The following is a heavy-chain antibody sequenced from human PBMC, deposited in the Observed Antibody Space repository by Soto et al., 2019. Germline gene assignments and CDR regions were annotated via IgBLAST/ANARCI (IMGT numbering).Heavy chain of an antibody. J-gene: IGHJ4*02. Sequence: EVQLVESGGGLVQPGGSLRLSCAASGFTFSDHYMDWVRQAPGKGLEWVGRTRNKANSYTTEYAASVKGRFTISRDDSKNSLYLQMNSLKTEDTAVYYCAVSGLGYWGQGTLVTVSS. CDR1: GFTFSDHY. D-gene: IGHD3-22*01. CDR2: TRNKANSYTT. CDR3: AVSGLGY. V-gene: IGHV3-72*01.